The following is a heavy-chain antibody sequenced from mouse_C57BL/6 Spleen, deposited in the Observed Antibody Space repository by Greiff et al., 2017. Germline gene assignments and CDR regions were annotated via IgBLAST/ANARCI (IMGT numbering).Heavy chain of an antibody. J-gene: IGHJ3*01. CDR2: INPNNGGT. CDR1: GYTFTDYN. V-gene: IGHV1-18*01. Sequence: EVQLVESGPELVKPGASVKIPCKASGYTFTDYNMDWVKQSHGKSLEWIGDINPNNGGTIYNQKFKGKATLTVDKSSSTAYMELRSLTSEDTAVYYWEGQGDDGFAYWGQGTLVTVSA. CDR3: EGQGDDGFAY. D-gene: IGHD2-2*01.